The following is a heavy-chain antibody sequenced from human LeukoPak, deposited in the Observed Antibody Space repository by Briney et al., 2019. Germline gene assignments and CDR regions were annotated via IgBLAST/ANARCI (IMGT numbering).Heavy chain of an antibody. CDR1: GYTFTSSG. V-gene: IGHV1-18*01. D-gene: IGHD1-1*01. CDR3: ARDSGYNFGERGYFDY. CDR2: ISPRNSNT. J-gene: IGHJ4*02. Sequence: GASVKVSCKASGYTFTSSGISWVRQAPGQGLEWMGWISPRNSNTNYAQKLQGRVTMTTDTSTSTAYMELRSLRSDDTAVYYCARDSGYNFGERGYFDYWGQGTLVTVSS.